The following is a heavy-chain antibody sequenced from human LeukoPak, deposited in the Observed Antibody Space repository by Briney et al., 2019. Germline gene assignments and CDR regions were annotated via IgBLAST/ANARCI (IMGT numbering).Heavy chain of an antibody. Sequence: SVKVSCKASGGTFSSYAISWVRQAPGQGLEWMGRIIPILGIANYAQKFQGRVTITADKSTSTAYMELSSLRSEDTAVYYCARGVDSSGYYVYDAFDIWGQGTMVTVSS. CDR2: IIPILGIA. CDR3: ARGVDSSGYYVYDAFDI. V-gene: IGHV1-69*04. CDR1: GGTFSSYA. D-gene: IGHD3-22*01. J-gene: IGHJ3*02.